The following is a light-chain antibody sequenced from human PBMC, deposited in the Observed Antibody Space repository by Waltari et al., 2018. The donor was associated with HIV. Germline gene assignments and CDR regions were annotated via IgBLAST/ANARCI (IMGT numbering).Light chain of an antibody. CDR1: QSIGSY. CDR2: DAS. Sequence: ELVLTPSPATMSLSPGEGATLACRASQSIGSYLAWDQHKPGQSPRLLIYDASNKATGIPARFSGSGSGTDFTLTISGREPEYLAVYYCQQRSNWYTFGQGTKLESK. V-gene: IGKV3-11*01. J-gene: IGKJ2*01. CDR3: QQRSNWYT.